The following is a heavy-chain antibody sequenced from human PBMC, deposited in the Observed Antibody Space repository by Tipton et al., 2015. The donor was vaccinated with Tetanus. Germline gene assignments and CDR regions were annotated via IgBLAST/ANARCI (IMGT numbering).Heavy chain of an antibody. CDR3: ARANYDFPKKGPFDS. CDR1: GGSVRSGDYS. V-gene: IGHV4-61*08. J-gene: IGHJ4*02. D-gene: IGHD3-3*01. CDR2: VSYSGRT. Sequence: TLSLTCTVSGGSVRSGDYSWNWIRQPPGKGLEWLAYVSYSGRTNSNYFLKSRITVSQDPSKNQFSLKLTSVTAADTAVYYCARANYDFPKKGPFDSWGQGTLVIVSS.